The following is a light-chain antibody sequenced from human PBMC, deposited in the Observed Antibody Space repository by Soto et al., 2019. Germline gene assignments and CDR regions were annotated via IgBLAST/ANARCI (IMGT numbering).Light chain of an antibody. CDR3: QQYDNLTGVT. V-gene: IGKV1-33*01. Sequence: DIQMTQSPSSLSASLGDRVTITCQASQDISNYLNWYQQKPGKAPKLLIYEASNLETGVPSRFSASGSGTDFSFIISSLQAADIATYYCQQYDNLTGVTFGQGTRLE. CDR2: EAS. J-gene: IGKJ5*01. CDR1: QDISNY.